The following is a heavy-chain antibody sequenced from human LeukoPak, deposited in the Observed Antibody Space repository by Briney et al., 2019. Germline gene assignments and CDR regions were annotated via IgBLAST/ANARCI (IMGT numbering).Heavy chain of an antibody. J-gene: IGHJ5*02. Sequence: GGSLRLSCAASGFTFSNYDMTWVRQAPGKGLEWVSGINWNGGSTGYADSVKGRFTISRDNAKNSLYLQMNSLRAEDTALYYCARDPVTSSTSPNWFDPWGQGTLVTVSS. CDR1: GFTFSNYD. D-gene: IGHD2-2*01. CDR2: INWNGGST. V-gene: IGHV3-20*04. CDR3: ARDPVTSSTSPNWFDP.